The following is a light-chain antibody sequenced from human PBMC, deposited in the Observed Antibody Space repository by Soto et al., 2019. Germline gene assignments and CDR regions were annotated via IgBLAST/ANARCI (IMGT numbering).Light chain of an antibody. Sequence: ILMTHSPATLSVSPWERVTLSCRAGQGVTTNFAWYQQKSGQSPRLLIYDVSSRATGVPSRFSGTGSETDFTLTISGLQSEDSAIYFCQQYNNWPFSFGQGTRLEIK. J-gene: IGKJ5*01. CDR3: QQYNNWPFS. CDR2: DVS. V-gene: IGKV3-15*01. CDR1: QGVTTN.